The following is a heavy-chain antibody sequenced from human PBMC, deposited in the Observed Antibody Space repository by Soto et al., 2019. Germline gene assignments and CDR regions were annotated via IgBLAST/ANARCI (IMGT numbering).Heavy chain of an antibody. CDR2: IIPIFGTA. V-gene: IGHV1-69*01. D-gene: IGHD6-19*01. Sequence: QVQLVQSGAEVKKPGSSVKVSCKASGSTFSSYAISWVRQAPGQGLEWMGGIIPIFGTANYAQKFQGRVTITADESTSTAYMELSSLRSEDTAVYYCARDLNPRRIAVAGTNYYYYGMDVWGQGTTVTVSS. CDR3: ARDLNPRRIAVAGTNYYYYGMDV. J-gene: IGHJ6*02. CDR1: GSTFSSYA.